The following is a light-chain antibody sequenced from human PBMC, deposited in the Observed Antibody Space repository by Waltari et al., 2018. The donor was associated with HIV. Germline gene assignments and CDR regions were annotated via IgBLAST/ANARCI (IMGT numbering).Light chain of an antibody. Sequence: QSALPQPPSASGSPGQPVPLACPGTSSAVGGYTYVPWYQQYPGKAPKLMIYEVTKRPSGVPDRFSGSKSGNTASLTVSGLQAEDEADYYCSSYAGSNNYVVFGGGTRLTVL. CDR3: SSYAGSNNYVV. V-gene: IGLV2-8*01. J-gene: IGLJ2*01. CDR2: EVT. CDR1: SSAVGGYTY.